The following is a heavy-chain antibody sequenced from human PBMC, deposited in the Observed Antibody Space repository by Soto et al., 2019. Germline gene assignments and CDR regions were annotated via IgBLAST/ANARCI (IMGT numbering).Heavy chain of an antibody. Sequence: QVQLVESGGGVVPPGRSLRLSCAASGFTVSAYTMHWVRQAPGKGLEWVAVISSDGNHKYYTDSVKGRFTISRDTSTNTLYLQMNSLRAEETAVYYCARWEQPLFDYWGQGTLVTVSS. J-gene: IGHJ4*02. CDR2: ISSDGNHK. V-gene: IGHV3-30-3*01. CDR3: ARWEQPLFDY. CDR1: GFTVSAYT. D-gene: IGHD1-26*01.